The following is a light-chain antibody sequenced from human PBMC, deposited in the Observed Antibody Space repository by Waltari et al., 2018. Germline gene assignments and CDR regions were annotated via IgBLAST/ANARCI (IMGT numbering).Light chain of an antibody. V-gene: IGKV3-11*01. Sequence: EIVLTQSPATLSLSPGERATLSCRASHSVSNFLAWYQQKPGQAPRLLIYHASKRATDIPDRFSGRGSWTDFTLTISSLEPGDSAVYYCQQRANWPPLTLGGGTRVEI. CDR1: HSVSNF. J-gene: IGKJ4*01. CDR2: HAS. CDR3: QQRANWPPLT.